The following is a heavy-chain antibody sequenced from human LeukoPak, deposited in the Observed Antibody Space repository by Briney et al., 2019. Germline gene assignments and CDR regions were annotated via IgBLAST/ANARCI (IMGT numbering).Heavy chain of an antibody. CDR1: GASITSYY. D-gene: IGHD1-26*01. V-gene: IGHV4-59*08. Sequence: PXETLSLTCXVSGASITSYYWSWFRQSPGNGLEWIAFIHNSGATKSNPSFKSRVTISLDTSKSQFSLRLNSVTAADTAVYHCARHLSRGTYPLDYWGQGSLVTVSS. CDR3: ARHLSRGTYPLDY. J-gene: IGHJ4*02. CDR2: IHNSGAT.